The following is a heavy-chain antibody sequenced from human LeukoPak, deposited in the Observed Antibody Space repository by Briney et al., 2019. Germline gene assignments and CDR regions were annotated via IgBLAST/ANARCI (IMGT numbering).Heavy chain of an antibody. CDR1: GYTFTGYY. J-gene: IGHJ4*02. D-gene: IGHD5-18*01. CDR2: ISVYNGNT. V-gene: IGHV1-18*04. Sequence: ASVKVSCKASGYTFTGYYMHWVRQAPGQGLEWMGWISVYNGNTYYGQKFQGRVTMTTDTSTSTAYMELRSLRSDDTAVYYCAREEYSYGRKHYFDYWGQGTLVTVSS. CDR3: AREEYSYGRKHYFDY.